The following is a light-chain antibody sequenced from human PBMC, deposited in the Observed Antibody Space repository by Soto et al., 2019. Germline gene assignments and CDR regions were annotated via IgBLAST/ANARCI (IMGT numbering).Light chain of an antibody. CDR3: QQYDSSPWT. V-gene: IGKV3-20*01. CDR1: QSVSSSF. CDR2: GAS. J-gene: IGKJ1*01. Sequence: ESVLTQSPGTLSLSPGERATLSCRASQSVSSSFLAWYQLKPGQAPRLLIYGASSRATGIPDRFSGSGSGTDFTLTISRLEPEDLGVYYSQQYDSSPWTFGQGTKVEIK.